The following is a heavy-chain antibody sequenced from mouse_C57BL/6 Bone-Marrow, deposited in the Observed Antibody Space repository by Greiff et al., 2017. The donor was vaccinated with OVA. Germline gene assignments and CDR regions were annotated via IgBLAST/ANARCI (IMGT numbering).Heavy chain of an antibody. D-gene: IGHD4-1*01. J-gene: IGHJ1*03. CDR3: AKAGTRYFDV. CDR1: GYTFTDYN. CDR2: INPNNGGT. Sequence: EVQLQQSGPELVKPGASVTMSCKASGYTFTDYNMHWVKQSHGKSLEWIGYINPNNGGTSYNQKFKGKATLTVNKSSSTAYMELRSLTSEDSAVYYCAKAGTRYFDVWGTGTTVTVSS. V-gene: IGHV1-22*01.